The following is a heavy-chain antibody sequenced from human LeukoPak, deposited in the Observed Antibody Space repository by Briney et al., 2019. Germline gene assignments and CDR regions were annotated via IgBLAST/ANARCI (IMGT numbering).Heavy chain of an antibody. CDR3: ARDRGGSYSAIDY. J-gene: IGHJ4*02. Sequence: GGSLRLSCAASGFNFIDYSMNWVRQAPGKGLEWISYIGISSGNTKYADSVKGRFTISRDKARNPLYLQMNSLRVEDTAVYYCARDRGGSYSAIDYWGQGTLVTVSS. D-gene: IGHD2-15*01. CDR2: IGISSGNT. V-gene: IGHV3-48*01. CDR1: GFNFIDYS.